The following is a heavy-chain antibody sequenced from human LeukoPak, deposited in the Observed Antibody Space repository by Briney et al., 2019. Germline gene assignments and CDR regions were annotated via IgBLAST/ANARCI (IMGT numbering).Heavy chain of an antibody. D-gene: IGHD6-6*01. J-gene: IGHJ6*03. Sequence: SETLSLTCTVSGGSISSSSYYWGWIRQPPGKGLEWIGSIYYSGSTYYNPSLKSRVTISVDTSKNQFSLKLSSVTAADTAVYYCARHVFSSIAARETEYYYYYMDVWGKGTTVTVSS. CDR3: ARHVFSSIAARETEYYYYYMDV. CDR1: GGSISSSSYY. V-gene: IGHV4-39*01. CDR2: IYYSGST.